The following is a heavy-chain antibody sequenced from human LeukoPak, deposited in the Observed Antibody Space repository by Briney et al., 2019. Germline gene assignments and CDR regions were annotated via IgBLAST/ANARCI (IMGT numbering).Heavy chain of an antibody. Sequence: SVKVSCKASGGTFSSYAISWVRRAPGQGLEWMGRIIPIFGTANYAQKFQGRVTITTDESTSTAYMELSSLRSEDTAVYYCARDHRYYYDSSGYYDYNWFAPWGQGTLVTVSS. J-gene: IGHJ5*02. V-gene: IGHV1-69*05. CDR2: IIPIFGTA. CDR3: ARDHRYYYDSSGYYDYNWFAP. D-gene: IGHD3-22*01. CDR1: GGTFSSYA.